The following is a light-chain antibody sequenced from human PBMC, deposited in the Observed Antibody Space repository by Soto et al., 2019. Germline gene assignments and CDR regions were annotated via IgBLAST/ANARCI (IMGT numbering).Light chain of an antibody. CDR3: QQYGSSPLT. V-gene: IGKV3-20*01. CDR1: QSVSNNY. Sequence: EIVLTQSPGTLSLSPGERATLSCRASQSVSNNYLAWYQRKPGQAPRLLIYGASSRATGTPDRFSGSGFGTQFTLTISRLEPEDFAIYYCQQYGSSPLTFGGGTKVDIK. J-gene: IGKJ4*01. CDR2: GAS.